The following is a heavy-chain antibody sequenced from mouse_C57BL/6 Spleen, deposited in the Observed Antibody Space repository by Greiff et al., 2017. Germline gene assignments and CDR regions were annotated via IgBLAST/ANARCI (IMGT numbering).Heavy chain of an antibody. D-gene: IGHD2-1*01. Sequence: QVQLKESGAELVRPGTSVKMSCKASGYTFTNYWIGWAKQRPGHGLEWIGDIYPGGGYTNYNEKFKGKATLTADKSSSTAYMQFSSLTSEDSAIYYCARSIYYGNYVGAMDYWGQGTSVTVSS. CDR2: IYPGGGYT. CDR1: GYTFTNYW. CDR3: ARSIYYGNYVGAMDY. J-gene: IGHJ4*01. V-gene: IGHV1-63*01.